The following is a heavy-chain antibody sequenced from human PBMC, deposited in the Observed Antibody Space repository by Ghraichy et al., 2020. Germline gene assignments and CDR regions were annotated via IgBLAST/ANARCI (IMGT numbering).Heavy chain of an antibody. CDR2: IYYSGST. V-gene: IGHV4-39*02. CDR1: GGSISSSSYY. CDR3: AREMGSYRPPGYFDF. Sequence: SETLSLTCTVSGGSISSSSYYWGWIRQPPGKGLEWIGSIYYSGSTYYNPSLKSRVTISVDTSKNQFSLKLSSVTAADTAVYYCAREMGSYRPPGYFDFWGRGTLVAVSS. J-gene: IGHJ2*01. D-gene: IGHD5-18*01.